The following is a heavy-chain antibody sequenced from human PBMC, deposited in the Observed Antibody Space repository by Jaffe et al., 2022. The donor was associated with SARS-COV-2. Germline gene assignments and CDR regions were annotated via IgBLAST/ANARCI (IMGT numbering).Heavy chain of an antibody. Sequence: QVQLVQSGAEVKKPGASVKVSCKASGYTFTSYDINWVRQATGQGLEWMGWMNPNSGNTGYAQKFQGRVTMTRNTSISTAYMELSSLRSEDTAVYYCARGCRGACGYSYGYGRREAHYYGMDVWGQGTTVTVSS. CDR2: MNPNSGNT. J-gene: IGHJ6*02. D-gene: IGHD5-18*01. CDR3: ARGCRGACGYSYGYGRREAHYYGMDV. CDR1: GYTFTSYD. V-gene: IGHV1-8*01.